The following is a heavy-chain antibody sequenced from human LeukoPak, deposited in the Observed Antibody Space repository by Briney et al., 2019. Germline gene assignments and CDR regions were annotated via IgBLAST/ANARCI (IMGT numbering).Heavy chain of an antibody. J-gene: IGHJ4*02. CDR1: GFTFSIYS. D-gene: IGHD3-3*01. CDR2: ISGSGGST. Sequence: GGSLRLYCSAAGFTFSIYSMSWVRQAPGKGLEWVSAISGSGGSTYYADSVKGRFTISRDNSKNTLYLQMTSLRAEDTAVYYCEKGSYDFWSGYFYYWGQGTLVTVSS. CDR3: EKGSYDFWSGYFYY. V-gene: IGHV3-23*01.